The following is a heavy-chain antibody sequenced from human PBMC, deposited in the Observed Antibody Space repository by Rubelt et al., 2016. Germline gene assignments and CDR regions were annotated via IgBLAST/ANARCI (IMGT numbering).Heavy chain of an antibody. Sequence: QVTLRESGPALVKPTQTLTLTCTFSGFSLSTSGMCVSWIRQPPGKALEWLARIDWDDDKYYSTSLKTRLTISKDTSKNQLVLTMTNIDPVGTATCYCARILLPDYYDSSGGMDVWGQGTTVTVSS. J-gene: IGHJ6*02. CDR1: GFSLSTSGMC. CDR2: IDWDDDK. V-gene: IGHV2-70*15. CDR3: ARILLPDYYDSSGGMDV. D-gene: IGHD3-22*01.